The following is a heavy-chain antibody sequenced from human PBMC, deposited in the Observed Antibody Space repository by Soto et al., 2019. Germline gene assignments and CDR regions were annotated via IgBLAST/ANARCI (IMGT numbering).Heavy chain of an antibody. D-gene: IGHD6-13*01. J-gene: IGHJ5*02. Sequence: TLTLSCAVSGDSISSGGFSWGCIRQPPGKGLELIGYIYDSGNTYYNPSLTSRATISVDRSKNHFSLKLSSVTAADAAVYYCARCSSWYQWFAPWGQGTLVTVSS. CDR2: IYDSGNT. V-gene: IGHV4-30-2*01. CDR3: ARCSSWYQWFAP. CDR1: GDSISSGGFS.